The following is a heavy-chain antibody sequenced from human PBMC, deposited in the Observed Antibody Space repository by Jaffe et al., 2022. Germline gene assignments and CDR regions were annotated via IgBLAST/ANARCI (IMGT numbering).Heavy chain of an antibody. Sequence: EVQLVQSGAEVKKPGATVKISCKVSGYTFTDYYMHWVQQAPGKGLEWMGLVDPEDGETIYAEKFQGRVTITADTSTDTAYMELSSLRSEDTAVYYCATTSTPIRLRGKEEFDYFDYWGQGTLVTVSS. CDR1: GYTFTDYY. CDR3: ATTSTPIRLRGKEEFDYFDY. V-gene: IGHV1-69-2*01. CDR2: VDPEDGET. D-gene: IGHD5-12*01. J-gene: IGHJ4*02.